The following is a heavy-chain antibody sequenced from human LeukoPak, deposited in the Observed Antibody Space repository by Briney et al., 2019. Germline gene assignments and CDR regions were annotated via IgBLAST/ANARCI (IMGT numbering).Heavy chain of an antibody. D-gene: IGHD6-13*01. CDR3: AKGGSSWSSFDY. CDR2: ISGCGGST. Sequence: GTLRLSCAASGFTFSTYVMTWVRQTPGKGLEWVSGISGCGGSTYYADSVKGRFTISRDNSKNTLFLQMNSLRAEDTAAYYCAKGGSSWSSFDYWGQGTLVTVSS. J-gene: IGHJ4*02. CDR1: GFTFSTYV. V-gene: IGHV3-23*01.